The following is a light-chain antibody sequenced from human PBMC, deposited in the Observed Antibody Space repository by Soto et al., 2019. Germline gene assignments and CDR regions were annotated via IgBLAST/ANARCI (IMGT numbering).Light chain of an antibody. Sequence: EIVMTQCPATLSVSPGERTTLSCRASQSVSGNLAWYQQKPGQAPRLLIYGASTRATGIPARFSGSGSGTEFTLTISSLQSEDFAVYYCQQYNNWPPAFGQGTKVAIK. CDR3: QQYNNWPPA. V-gene: IGKV3-15*01. J-gene: IGKJ1*01. CDR2: GAS. CDR1: QSVSGN.